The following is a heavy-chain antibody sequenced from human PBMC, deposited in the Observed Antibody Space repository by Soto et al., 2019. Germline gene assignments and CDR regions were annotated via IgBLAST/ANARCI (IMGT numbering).Heavy chain of an antibody. J-gene: IGHJ4*02. CDR1: GGSFSSYY. Sequence: PSETLSLTCAVSGGSFSSYYWNWIRQPPGRGLEWVGEINHSGTTNYNPSLESRITISLDASKNHFSLTLTSVTAADTAVYYCARNRVATSRLAPFDYWGQGALVTVSS. CDR2: INHSGTT. V-gene: IGHV4-34*01. CDR3: ARNRVATSRLAPFDY. D-gene: IGHD5-12*01.